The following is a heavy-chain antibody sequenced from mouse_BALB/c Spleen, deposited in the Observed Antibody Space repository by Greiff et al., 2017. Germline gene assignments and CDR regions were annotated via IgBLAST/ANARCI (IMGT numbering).Heavy chain of an antibody. J-gene: IGHJ4*01. Sequence: QVQLQQPGAELVMPGASVKISCKASGYTFTDYWMHWVKQRPGQGLEWIGAIDTSDSYTSYNQKFKGKATLTVDESSSTAYMQLSSLTSEDSAVYYCARYGNYLDYWGQGTSVTVSS. CDR2: IDTSDSYT. CDR3: ARYGNYLDY. CDR1: GYTFTDYW. V-gene: IGHV1-69*01. D-gene: IGHD2-1*01.